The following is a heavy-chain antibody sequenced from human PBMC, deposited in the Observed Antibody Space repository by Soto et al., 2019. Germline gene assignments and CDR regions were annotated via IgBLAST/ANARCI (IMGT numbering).Heavy chain of an antibody. CDR2: TYYRSRWYN. CDR1: GDSVSSKSAA. Sequence: QVQLQESGPGLVKPSQTLSLTCVISGDSVSSKSAAWNWIRLSPSRGLEWLARTYYRSRWYNDYAVSVRSRITVNPDTSKNQFSLQLTSVTPEDTAVYYCAGTTSHHWLYMDVWGKGATVTVSS. D-gene: IGHD1-7*01. J-gene: IGHJ6*03. CDR3: AGTTSHHWLYMDV. V-gene: IGHV6-1*01.